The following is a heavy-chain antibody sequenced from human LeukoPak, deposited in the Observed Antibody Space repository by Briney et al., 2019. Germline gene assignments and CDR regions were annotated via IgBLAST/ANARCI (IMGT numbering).Heavy chain of an antibody. V-gene: IGHV3-48*01. CDR1: GFTFSSYN. D-gene: IGHD1-26*01. CDR3: ARDLLGWELHYFDY. J-gene: IGHJ4*02. CDR2: ISSSSSTI. Sequence: PGGSLRLSCAASGFTFSSYNMNWVRQAPGKGLEWVSYISSSSSTIYYADSVKGRFTISRDNAKNSLYLQMNSLRAEDTAVYYCARDLLGWELHYFDYWGQGTLVTVSS.